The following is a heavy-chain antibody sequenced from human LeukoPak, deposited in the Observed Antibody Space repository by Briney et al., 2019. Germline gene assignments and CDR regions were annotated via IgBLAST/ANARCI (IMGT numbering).Heavy chain of an antibody. D-gene: IGHD2-15*01. CDR3: ARAEDIVVVVADRPDY. V-gene: IGHV3-23*01. Sequence: GGSLRLSCAASGFTFSSYAMSWVRQAPGKGLEWVSSISASGGRTYHADSVKGRFTISRDNSKNTLYLQMNSLRAEDTAVYYCARAEDIVVVVADRPDYWGQGTLVTVSS. CDR2: ISASGGRT. J-gene: IGHJ4*02. CDR1: GFTFSSYA.